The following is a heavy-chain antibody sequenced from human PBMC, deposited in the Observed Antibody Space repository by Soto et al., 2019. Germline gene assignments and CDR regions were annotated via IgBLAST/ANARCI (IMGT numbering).Heavy chain of an antibody. CDR3: AKERGYNYGYDAMDV. V-gene: IGHV3-23*01. CDR2: ISGSGGST. Sequence: EVQLLESGGGLVQPGGSLRLSCAASGFTFSSYAMSWVRQAPGKGLEWVSGISGSGGSTYYADSVKGRFTISRDNSKNTRYLETNSLRAEDTDVYYCAKERGYNYGYDAMDVWGQGTTVTVSS. D-gene: IGHD5-18*01. J-gene: IGHJ6*02. CDR1: GFTFSSYA.